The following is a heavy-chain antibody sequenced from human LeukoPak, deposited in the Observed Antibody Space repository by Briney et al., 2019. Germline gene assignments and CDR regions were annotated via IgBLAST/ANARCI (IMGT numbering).Heavy chain of an antibody. CDR2: ISAYNGNT. CDR1: GYTFTGYY. Sequence: ASVKVSCKASGYTFTGYYMHWVRQAPGQGLEWMGWISAYNGNTNYAQKLQGRVTMTTDTSTSTAYMELRSLRSDDTAVYYCARVPYSSSWFVVYWGQGTLVTVSS. V-gene: IGHV1-18*04. J-gene: IGHJ4*02. CDR3: ARVPYSSSWFVVY. D-gene: IGHD6-13*01.